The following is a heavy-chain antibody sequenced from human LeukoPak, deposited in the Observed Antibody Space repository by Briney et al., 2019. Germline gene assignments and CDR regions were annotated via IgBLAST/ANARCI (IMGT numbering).Heavy chain of an antibody. V-gene: IGHV4-39*01. CDR2: ISYSGSI. J-gene: IGHJ4*02. CDR1: GGSISSRPYY. Sequence: SETLSLTCTVSGGSISSRPYYWGWVRQPPGQGLEWIGSISYSGSIHYNPSLKSRVTISVDTSRNHFSLRLSSVTDADTAVYYCATLEIGDYYFDYWGQGTLVTVSS. D-gene: IGHD3-16*01. CDR3: ATLEIGDYYFDY.